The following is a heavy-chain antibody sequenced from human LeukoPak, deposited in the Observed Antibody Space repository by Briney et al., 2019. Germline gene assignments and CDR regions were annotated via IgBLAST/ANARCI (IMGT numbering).Heavy chain of an antibody. CDR3: ARDYKYAFDN. CDR2: IKQDGSEK. J-gene: IGHJ4*02. D-gene: IGHD5-24*01. CDR1: GFTFSSYW. V-gene: IGHV3-7*01. Sequence: GGSLRLSCAASGFTFSSYWMNWVRQAPGKGLEWVANIKQDGSEKDYVDSVKGRFTISRDNAKNSLYLQMNSLRVEDTAVYYCARDYKYAFDNWGQGTLVTVSS.